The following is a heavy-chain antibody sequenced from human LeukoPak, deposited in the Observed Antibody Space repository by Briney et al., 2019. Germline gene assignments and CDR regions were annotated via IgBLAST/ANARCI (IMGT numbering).Heavy chain of an antibody. CDR2: ISSTGSTI. J-gene: IGHJ4*02. CDR3: ARPGYNSGSEYFDY. CDR1: GFTFSSYE. Sequence: GGSLRLSCAASGFTFSSYEMNWVRQAPGKGLEWVSCISSTGSTIYYADSVKGRFNVSRDNAKNSLYLQMNSLRAEDTAVYYCARPGYNSGSEYFDYWGQGTLVTVSS. D-gene: IGHD6-19*01. V-gene: IGHV3-48*03.